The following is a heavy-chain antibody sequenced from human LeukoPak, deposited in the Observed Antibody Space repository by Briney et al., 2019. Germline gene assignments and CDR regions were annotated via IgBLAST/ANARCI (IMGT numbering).Heavy chain of an antibody. D-gene: IGHD1-14*01. V-gene: IGHV4-59*01. Sequence: PSETLSLTCTVSGGSISSYYWSWIRQPPGKGLEWIGYIYYSGSTNYNPSLKSRVTISVDTSKNQFSLKLSSVTAADTAVYYCAGDTTPWGYSDLWGRGTLVTVSS. CDR2: IYYSGST. CDR1: GGSISSYY. CDR3: AGDTTPWGYSDL. J-gene: IGHJ2*01.